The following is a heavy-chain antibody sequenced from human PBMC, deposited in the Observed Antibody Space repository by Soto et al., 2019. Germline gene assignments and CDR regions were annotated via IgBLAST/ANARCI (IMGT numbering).Heavy chain of an antibody. J-gene: IGHJ5*02. CDR2: IYFSGST. CDR3: SRGPPRVHWFDP. V-gene: IGHV4-61*01. CDR1: GAYVSSGTYY. Sequence: PSETLSLTCTVSGAYVSSGTYYWSWIRQTPGKGLEWIGDIYFSGSTKYNPSLQSRVTISVDTSNNQFSLKLSSVTAADTAVYFCSRGPPRVHWFDPWGQGTLVTVSS.